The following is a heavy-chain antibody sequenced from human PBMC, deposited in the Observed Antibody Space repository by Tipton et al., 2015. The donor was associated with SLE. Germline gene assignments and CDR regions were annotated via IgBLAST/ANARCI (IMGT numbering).Heavy chain of an antibody. CDR2: IYYTGST. CDR1: GGSVSSGSYY. CDR3: ARDHGGSYYGWFDP. J-gene: IGHJ5*02. V-gene: IGHV4-61*01. D-gene: IGHD1-26*01. Sequence: TLSLTCTVSGGSVSSGSYYWSWIRQPPGKGLEWIGSIYYTGSTHYNPSLKTRVTISVDTSKNQFSLKVSSVTTADTAVYYCARDHGGSYYGWFDPWGQGTLVAVSS.